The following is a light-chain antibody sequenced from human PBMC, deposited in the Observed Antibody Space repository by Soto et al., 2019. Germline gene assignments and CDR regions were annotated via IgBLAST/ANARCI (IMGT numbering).Light chain of an antibody. CDR2: GAS. Sequence: EIVMTQSPSTLSVSPVEGSTLSFRASQSVSSKLAWYQQKPGQAPRLLIYGASTRATGIPARFSGSGSGTEFTLIISSLQSEDSAVYYCQQYNSWLWTFGQGTKVDIK. J-gene: IGKJ1*01. CDR3: QQYNSWLWT. V-gene: IGKV3-15*01. CDR1: QSVSSK.